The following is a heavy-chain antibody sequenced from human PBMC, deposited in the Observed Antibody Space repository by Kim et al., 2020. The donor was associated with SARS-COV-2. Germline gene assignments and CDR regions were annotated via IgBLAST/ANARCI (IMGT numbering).Heavy chain of an antibody. V-gene: IGHV3-23*01. J-gene: IGHJ4*02. CDR2: ISGSAGGHST. D-gene: IGHD3-16*01. Sequence: GGSLRLSCAASGFTFSVYGMNWVRQVPGKGLEWVSLISGSAGGHSTYYADSVKGHFTVSRDNSKVTVYLQMTSLRVEDTGIYDSSKGVWDDWGQGTLVTVSS. CDR3: SKGVWDD. CDR1: GFTFSVYG.